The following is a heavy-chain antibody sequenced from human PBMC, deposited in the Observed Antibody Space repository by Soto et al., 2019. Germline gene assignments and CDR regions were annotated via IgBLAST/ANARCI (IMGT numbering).Heavy chain of an antibody. J-gene: IGHJ3*02. V-gene: IGHV1-18*01. CDR2: ISAYNGNT. D-gene: IGHD4-17*01. CDR3: ARDPIYGGNSGAFDI. Sequence: ASVKVSCKASGYTFTSYGISWVRQAPGQGLEWMGWISAYNGNTNYAQRLQGRVTMTTDTSTSTAYMELRSLRSDDTAVYYCARDPIYGGNSGAFDIWGQGTMVTVSS. CDR1: GYTFTSYG.